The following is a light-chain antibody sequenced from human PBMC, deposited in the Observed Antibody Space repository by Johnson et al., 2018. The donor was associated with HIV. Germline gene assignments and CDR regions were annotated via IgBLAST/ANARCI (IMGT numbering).Light chain of an antibody. J-gene: IGLJ1*01. Sequence: QSVLTQPPSVSAAPGQKVTISCSGSSSNIGNNYVSWYQQLPGTAPKLLIYDNNKRPSGIPDRFSGSKSGTSATLGITGLLTGDEADYYCGTWDSSLDGYVFGTGTKVTVL. V-gene: IGLV1-51*01. CDR1: SSNIGNNY. CDR3: GTWDSSLDGYV. CDR2: DNN.